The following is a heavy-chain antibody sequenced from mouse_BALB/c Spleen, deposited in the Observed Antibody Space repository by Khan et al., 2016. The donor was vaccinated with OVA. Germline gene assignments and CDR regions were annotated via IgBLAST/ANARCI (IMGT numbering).Heavy chain of an antibody. D-gene: IGHD1-1*01. CDR3: TRIYRSDFDY. V-gene: IGHV1-20*02. J-gene: IGHJ2*01. CDR2: INPHIGET. Sequence: EVQLQESGPELVRPGASVKISCKASGHSFTGYFMNWVMQSHGKSLEWIGRINPHIGETFYNQRFKDKATLTVDESSSTAHMELRSLASEDSAVYYCTRIYRSDFDYWGQGTTLTVSS. CDR1: GHSFTGYF.